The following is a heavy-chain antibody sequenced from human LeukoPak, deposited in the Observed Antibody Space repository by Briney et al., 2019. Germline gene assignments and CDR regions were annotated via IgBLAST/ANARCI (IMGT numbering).Heavy chain of an antibody. CDR3: AKEVGDFDGFDI. Sequence: GGSLRLSCAASGFTFSTHGMNWVRQAPGKGLGWVSYISSSGSTIFYADSVKGRFTISRDNAKNSLYLQMNSLRDEDTAVYYCAKEVGDFDGFDIWGQGTMVTVSS. J-gene: IGHJ3*02. CDR1: GFTFSTHG. CDR2: ISSSGSTI. V-gene: IGHV3-48*02. D-gene: IGHD3-10*01.